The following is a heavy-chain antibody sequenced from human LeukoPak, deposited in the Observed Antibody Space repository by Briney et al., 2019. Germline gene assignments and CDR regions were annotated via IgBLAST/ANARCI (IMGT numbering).Heavy chain of an antibody. CDR3: AELGITMIGGV. Sequence: GGSLRLSCAASGFTFSNYEMNWVRQAPGKGLEWASYISSSGSTIYYADSVKGRFTISRDNAKNSLYLQMNSLRAEDTAVYYCAELGITMIGGVWGKGTTVTISS. J-gene: IGHJ6*04. CDR1: GFTFSNYE. CDR2: ISSSGSTI. D-gene: IGHD3-10*02. V-gene: IGHV3-48*03.